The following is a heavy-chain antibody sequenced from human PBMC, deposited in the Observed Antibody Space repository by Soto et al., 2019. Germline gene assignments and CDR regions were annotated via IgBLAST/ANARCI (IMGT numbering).Heavy chain of an antibody. CDR2: INSDGTIS. CDR1: EFTFDTYW. D-gene: IGHD1-1*01. J-gene: IGHJ3*02. Sequence: PGGSLRLSCAASEFTFDTYWMNWVRQAPGKGPEWLSGINSDGTISSYADSVKGRFTTSSDSSRTTVYLQMNSLGPDDTAVYSCATWHLQEHAYDIWGQGTMVTVSS. CDR3: ATWHLQEHAYDI. V-gene: IGHV3-74*01.